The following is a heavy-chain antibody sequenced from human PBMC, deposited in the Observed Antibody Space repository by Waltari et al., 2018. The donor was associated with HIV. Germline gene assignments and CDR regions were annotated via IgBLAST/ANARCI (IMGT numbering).Heavy chain of an antibody. J-gene: IGHJ4*02. CDR1: GFTFSSYA. CDR2: ISYDGSNK. CDR3: ARGGGYSSSYYFDY. V-gene: IGHV3-30-3*01. Sequence: QVQLVESGGGVVQPGRSLRLSCAASGFTFSSYAMHWVRQAPGKGLEWVAVISYDGSNKYYADSVKGRFTISRDNSKNTLYLQMNSLRAEDTAVYYCARGGGYSSSYYFDYWGQGTLDTVSS. D-gene: IGHD5-12*01.